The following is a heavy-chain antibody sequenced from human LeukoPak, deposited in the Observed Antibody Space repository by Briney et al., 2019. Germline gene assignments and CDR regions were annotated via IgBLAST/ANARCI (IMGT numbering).Heavy chain of an antibody. CDR1: GFTFSNYA. CDR3: ARADRYGTTWYGRVDY. Sequence: GGSLRLSCAASGFTFSNYAMTWVRQAPRKGLEWVSSISVTGGTTAYADSVKGRFTISRDNSRNTLYLEMNSLRAEDTAVYYCARADRYGTTWYGRVDYRGQGTLVTVPS. J-gene: IGHJ4*02. V-gene: IGHV3-23*01. D-gene: IGHD6-13*01. CDR2: ISVTGGTT.